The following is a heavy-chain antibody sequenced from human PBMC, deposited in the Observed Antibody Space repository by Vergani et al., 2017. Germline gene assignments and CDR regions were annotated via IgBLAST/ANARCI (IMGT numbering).Heavy chain of an antibody. Sequence: QVQLVQSGAEVKKPGASVKVSCKASGYTFTSYYMHWVRQAPGQGLEWMGIINPSGGSTSYAQKFQGRVTMTRDTSTSTVYMELSSLRSEDTAVYYYASGGGSGPFENYYYYGMDVWGQGTTVTVSS. CDR2: INPSGGST. CDR1: GYTFTSYY. J-gene: IGHJ6*02. D-gene: IGHD2-15*01. CDR3: ASGGGSGPFENYYYYGMDV. V-gene: IGHV1-46*03.